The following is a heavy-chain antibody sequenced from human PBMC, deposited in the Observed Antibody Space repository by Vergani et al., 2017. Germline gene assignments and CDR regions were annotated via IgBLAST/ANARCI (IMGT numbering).Heavy chain of an antibody. CDR2: SYHSGST. D-gene: IGHD3-3*01. CDR3: ASRLFWSGYVFDY. CDR1: GGSISSGGYS. J-gene: IGHJ4*02. V-gene: IGHV4-30-2*01. Sequence: QLQLQESGSGLVKPSQTLSLTCAVSGGSISSGGYSWSWIRQPPGKGLEWIGYSYHSGSTYYNPSLKSRVTISVDRSKNQFSLKLSSVTAADTAVYYCASRLFWSGYVFDYWGQGTLVTVSS.